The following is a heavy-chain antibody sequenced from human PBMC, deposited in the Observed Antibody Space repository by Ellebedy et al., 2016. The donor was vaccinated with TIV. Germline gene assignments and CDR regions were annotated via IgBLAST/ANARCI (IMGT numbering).Heavy chain of an antibody. V-gene: IGHV1-8*01. J-gene: IGHJ5*02. CDR2: MNPKTGDT. D-gene: IGHD3-10*01. CDR1: GYTFTNYT. CDR3: TRAGTQDKYKWFDP. Sequence: AASVKVSCKASGYTFTNYTINWVRQASGHRLEWMGWMNPKTGDTDYAQNFRDRVTMTGNTPMNTAYLDLTSLKSEDTAGDYCTRAGTQDKYKWFDPWGQGTRVIVSS.